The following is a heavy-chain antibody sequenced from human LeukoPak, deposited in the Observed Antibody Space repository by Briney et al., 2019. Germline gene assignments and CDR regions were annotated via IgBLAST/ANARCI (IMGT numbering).Heavy chain of an antibody. Sequence: HSGGSLRLSCAASGFTFSSYSMNWVRQAPGKGLEWVSYISSSSSTIYYADSVKGRFTISRDNAKNSLYLQMNSLRAEDTAVYYCAKAGLVVLMSTDYWGQGTLVTVSS. J-gene: IGHJ4*02. CDR2: ISSSSSTI. CDR3: AKAGLVVLMSTDY. V-gene: IGHV3-48*01. D-gene: IGHD3-22*01. CDR1: GFTFSSYS.